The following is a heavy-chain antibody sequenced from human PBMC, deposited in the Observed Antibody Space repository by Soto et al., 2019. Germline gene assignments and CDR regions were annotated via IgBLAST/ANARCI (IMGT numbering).Heavy chain of an antibody. Sequence: GGSLRLSCAASGFTFSSYGMHWVRQAPGKGLEWVAVIWYDGSNKYYADSVKGRFTISRDNSKNTLYLQMNSLRAEDTAVYYCARGGIAAAGYGMDVWGQGTTVTVSS. V-gene: IGHV3-33*01. J-gene: IGHJ6*02. CDR3: ARGGIAAAGYGMDV. CDR1: GFTFSSYG. CDR2: IWYDGSNK. D-gene: IGHD6-13*01.